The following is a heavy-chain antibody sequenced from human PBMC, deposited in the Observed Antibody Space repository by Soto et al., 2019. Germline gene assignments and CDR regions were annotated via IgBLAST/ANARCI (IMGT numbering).Heavy chain of an antibody. CDR3: ATLSSGWAQVDY. J-gene: IGHJ4*02. CDR1: GGSFSGYS. D-gene: IGHD6-19*01. CDR2: INHSGST. Sequence: QVQLQQWGAGLLKPSETLSLTCAVYGGSFSGYSWSWIRQPPGKGLEWIGEINHSGSTNYNPSLKSRVTISVDTSKNQFSLKLSSVTAADTAVYYCATLSSGWAQVDYWGQGTLVTVSS. V-gene: IGHV4-34*01.